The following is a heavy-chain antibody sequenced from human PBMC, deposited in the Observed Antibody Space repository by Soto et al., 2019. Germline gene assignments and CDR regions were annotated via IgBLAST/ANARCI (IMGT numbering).Heavy chain of an antibody. V-gene: IGHV3-15*01. Sequence: EVQLVESGGGLVKPGGSLRLSCAASGFTFSNAWMSWVRQAPGKGLEWVGRIKSKTDGGTTDYAAPVKGRFTISRDDSKNTLYLQMNSLKTEDTAVYYCTTDGFMWFGEFIWRWFDPWGQGTLVTVSS. CDR2: IKSKTDGGTT. CDR3: TTDGFMWFGEFIWRWFDP. J-gene: IGHJ5*02. CDR1: GFTFSNAW. D-gene: IGHD3-10*01.